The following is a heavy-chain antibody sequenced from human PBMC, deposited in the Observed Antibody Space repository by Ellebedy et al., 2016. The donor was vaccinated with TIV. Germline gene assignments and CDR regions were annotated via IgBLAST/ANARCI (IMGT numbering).Heavy chain of an antibody. D-gene: IGHD4-17*01. Sequence: MPSETLSLTCAVYGGSFSGSYWNWIRQPPGKGLEWIGAINHSGSTTYNPSLKSRVIMSVDTSKNQFSLKLTSGTAADTAVYYCARGPDYAKSGYWGQGTLVTVSS. CDR1: GGSFSGSY. V-gene: IGHV4-34*01. J-gene: IGHJ4*02. CDR2: INHSGST. CDR3: ARGPDYAKSGY.